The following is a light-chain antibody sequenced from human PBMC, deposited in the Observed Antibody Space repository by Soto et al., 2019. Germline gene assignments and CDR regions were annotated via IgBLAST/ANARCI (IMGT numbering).Light chain of an antibody. CDR3: SSHTSGDTRV. CDR1: SSDVGGYDY. Sequence: QSVLTQPASVSGSPGQSIAISCTGTSSDVGGYDYVSWYQQHPDKAPKLIIYEVTKRPSGVSNRSSGSKSGNTASLTISGLQPDDEADYYCSSHTSGDTRVFGSGTKLTVL. J-gene: IGLJ1*01. CDR2: EVT. V-gene: IGLV2-14*01.